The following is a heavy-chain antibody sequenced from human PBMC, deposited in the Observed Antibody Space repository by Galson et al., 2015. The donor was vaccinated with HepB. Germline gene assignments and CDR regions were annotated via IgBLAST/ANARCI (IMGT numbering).Heavy chain of an antibody. CDR2: ISSSSSYI. CDR3: ARGGEGVPRYFDL. Sequence: SLRLSCAASGFTFSSYSMNWVRQAPGKGLEWVSSISSSSSYIYYADSVKGRFTISRDNAKNSLYLQMNSLRAEDTAVYYCARGGEGVPRYFDLWGRGTLVTVSS. D-gene: IGHD3-16*01. V-gene: IGHV3-21*01. CDR1: GFTFSSYS. J-gene: IGHJ2*01.